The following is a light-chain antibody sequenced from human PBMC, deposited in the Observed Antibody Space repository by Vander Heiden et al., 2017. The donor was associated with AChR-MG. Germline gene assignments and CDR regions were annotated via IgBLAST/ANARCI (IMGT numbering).Light chain of an antibody. V-gene: IGKV1-5*03. J-gene: IGKJ2*01. CDR3: QQSFTYSYT. Sequence: DIQMTQSPSTLSASVGDRVTITCRASQNIGTSLAWYQHKPGKAPNLLIYGASSLESGVPSRFAGSGSTTDFTLTITSLQPDDVATYYCQQSFTYSYTFGQGTRLEIK. CDR1: QNIGTS. CDR2: GAS.